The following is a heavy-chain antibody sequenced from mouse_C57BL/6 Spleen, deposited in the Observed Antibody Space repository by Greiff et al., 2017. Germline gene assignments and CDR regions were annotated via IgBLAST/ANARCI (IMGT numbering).Heavy chain of an antibody. D-gene: IGHD2-1*01. Sequence: LVESGASVKISCKASGYAFSSYWMNWVKQRPGKGLEWIGQIYPGDGDTNYNGKFKGKATLTADKSSSTAYMQLSSLTSEDSAVYFCARLGGNFPMDYWGQGTSVTVSS. V-gene: IGHV1-80*01. CDR1: GYAFSSYW. CDR3: ARLGGNFPMDY. J-gene: IGHJ4*01. CDR2: IYPGDGDT.